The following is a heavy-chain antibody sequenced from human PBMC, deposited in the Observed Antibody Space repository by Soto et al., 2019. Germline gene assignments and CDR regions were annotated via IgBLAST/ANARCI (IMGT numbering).Heavy chain of an antibody. V-gene: IGHV3-20*04. Sequence: EVQLVESGGGVVRPGGSLRLSCAASGFTFDDYGMSWVRQAPGKGLEWVSGINWNGGSTGYADSVKGRFTISRDNAKNSLYVQRNGLSAEAPALYYCARLYSSGGYGPGGYWGQGTLVTVSS. D-gene: IGHD6-19*01. CDR1: GFTFDDYG. CDR2: INWNGGST. CDR3: ARLYSSGGYGPGGY. J-gene: IGHJ4*02.